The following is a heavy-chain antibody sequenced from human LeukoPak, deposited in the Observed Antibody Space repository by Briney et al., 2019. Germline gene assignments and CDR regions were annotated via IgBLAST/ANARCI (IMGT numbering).Heavy chain of an antibody. CDR1: GGSISSGGYY. CDR3: ARVVVVVVAATFPWFDP. CDR2: IYYSGST. J-gene: IGHJ5*02. D-gene: IGHD2-15*01. Sequence: PSQTLSLTCTVSGGSISSGGYYWSWIRQHPGKGLEWIGYIYYSGSTYYNPSLKSRVTISVDTSKNQFSLKLSSVTAADTAVYYCARVVVVVVAATFPWFDPWGQGTLVTVSS. V-gene: IGHV4-30-4*08.